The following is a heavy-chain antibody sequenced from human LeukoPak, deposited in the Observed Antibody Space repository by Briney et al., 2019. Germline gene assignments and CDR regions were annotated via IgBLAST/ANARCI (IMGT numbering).Heavy chain of an antibody. J-gene: IGHJ4*02. Sequence: SVKVSCKPSGYIFTNYAISWVRQAPGQGLEWMGGIIPIFGTANYAQKFQGRVTITADESTSTAYMELSSLRSEDTAVYYCARGYSEYYYDSSDWGQGTLVTVSS. D-gene: IGHD3-22*01. CDR3: ARGYSEYYYDSSD. CDR2: IIPIFGTA. V-gene: IGHV1-69*13. CDR1: GYIFTNYA.